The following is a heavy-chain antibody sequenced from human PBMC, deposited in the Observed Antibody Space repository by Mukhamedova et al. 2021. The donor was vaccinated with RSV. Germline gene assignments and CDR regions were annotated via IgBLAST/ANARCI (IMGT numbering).Heavy chain of an antibody. V-gene: IGHV3-23*01. J-gene: IGHJ4*02. D-gene: IGHD3-22*01. CDR3: AKDLYYYDSTGYHSFDY. Sequence: GSRGTTYYADSVKGRFTVPRDSFRNTLYLQMNSLRADDTAVYYCAKDLYYYDSTGYHSFDYWGQGTPVTVSS. CDR2: GSRGTT.